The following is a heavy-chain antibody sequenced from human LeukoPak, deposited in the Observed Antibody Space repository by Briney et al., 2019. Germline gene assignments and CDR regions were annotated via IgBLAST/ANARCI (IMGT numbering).Heavy chain of an antibody. Sequence: PSETLSLTCTVSGGSISSSSYYWGWLRQPPGKGLEWIGSIYYSGSTYYNPSLKSRVTISVDTSKNQFSLKLSSVTAADTAVYYCARHTIYGSGSLDYWGQGTLVTVSS. CDR1: GGSISSSSYY. CDR3: ARHTIYGSGSLDY. D-gene: IGHD3-10*01. CDR2: IYYSGST. J-gene: IGHJ4*02. V-gene: IGHV4-39*01.